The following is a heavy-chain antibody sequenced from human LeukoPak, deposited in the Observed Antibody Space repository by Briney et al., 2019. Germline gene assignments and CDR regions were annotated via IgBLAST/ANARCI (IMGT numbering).Heavy chain of an antibody. CDR2: IIPIFGTA. Sequence: GASVKVSCKASGGTFSSYAISWVRQAPGQGLEWMGRIIPIFGTANYAQKFQGRVTITTDESTSTAYMGLSSLRSEDTAVYYCARESIYYDSSGYYFDYWGQGTLVTVSS. V-gene: IGHV1-69*05. CDR3: ARESIYYDSSGYYFDY. J-gene: IGHJ4*02. D-gene: IGHD3-22*01. CDR1: GGTFSSYA.